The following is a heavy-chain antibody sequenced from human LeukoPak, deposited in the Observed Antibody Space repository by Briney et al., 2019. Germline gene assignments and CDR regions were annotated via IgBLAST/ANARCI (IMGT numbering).Heavy chain of an antibody. V-gene: IGHV4-4*07. CDR1: GGSISSYY. Sequence: PSETLSLTCTVSGGSISSYYWSWIRQPAGKGLEWIGRIYTSGSTNYNPSLKSRVTMSVDTSKNQFSLKLSPVTAADTAVYYCARVTYGGNSLGMDVWGKGTTVTVSS. CDR3: ARVTYGGNSLGMDV. J-gene: IGHJ6*03. D-gene: IGHD4-23*01. CDR2: IYTSGST.